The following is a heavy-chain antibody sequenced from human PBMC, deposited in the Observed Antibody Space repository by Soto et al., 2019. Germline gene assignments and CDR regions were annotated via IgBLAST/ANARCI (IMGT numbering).Heavy chain of an antibody. D-gene: IGHD2-2*01. CDR1: GGSISSGGYY. Sequence: QVQLQESGPGLVKPSQTLSLTCTVSGGSISSGGYYWSWIRQHPGKGLEWIGYIYYSGSTYYNPSLKSRVXXSXDXXKNQFSLKLSSVTAADTAVYYCARGVVVPAAPFDPWGQGTLVTVSS. CDR2: IYYSGST. J-gene: IGHJ5*02. V-gene: IGHV4-31*03. CDR3: ARGVVVPAAPFDP.